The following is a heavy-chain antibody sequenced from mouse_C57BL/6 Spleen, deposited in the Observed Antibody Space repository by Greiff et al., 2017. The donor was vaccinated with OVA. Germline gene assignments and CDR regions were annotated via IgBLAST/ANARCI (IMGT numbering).Heavy chain of an antibody. J-gene: IGHJ2*01. Sequence: EVMLVESGGGLVKPGGSLKLSCAASGFTFSDYGMHWVRQAPEKGLEWVAYISSGSSTIYYADTVKGRFTISRDNAKNTLFLQMTSLRSEDTAMYYCARGGDGYYVDFDYWGQGTTLTVSS. CDR2: ISSGSSTI. D-gene: IGHD2-3*01. V-gene: IGHV5-17*01. CDR1: GFTFSDYG. CDR3: ARGGDGYYVDFDY.